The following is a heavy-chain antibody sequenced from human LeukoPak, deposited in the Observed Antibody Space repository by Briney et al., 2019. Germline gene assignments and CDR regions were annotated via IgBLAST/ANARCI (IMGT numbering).Heavy chain of an antibody. Sequence: SETLSLTCAVYGGSFSGYYWSWIRQPPGKGLEWIGEINHSGSTNYNPSLKSRVTISVDTSKNQFSLKLSSVTAADTAVYYCARGASGTASPINYDYWGQGTLVTVSS. D-gene: IGHD2-21*02. V-gene: IGHV4-34*01. CDR2: INHSGST. J-gene: IGHJ4*02. CDR3: ARGASGTASPINYDY. CDR1: GGSFSGYY.